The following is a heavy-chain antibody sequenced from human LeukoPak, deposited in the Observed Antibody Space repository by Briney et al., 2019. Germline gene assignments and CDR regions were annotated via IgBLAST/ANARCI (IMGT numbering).Heavy chain of an antibody. D-gene: IGHD3-10*01. J-gene: IGHJ4*02. CDR2: INCNSGGT. CDR3: SRSGIGENDY. CDR1: GYTFTDYY. V-gene: IGHV1-2*02. Sequence: ASVKVSCKASGYTFTDYYLHWVRQAPGQGLEWMGWINCNSGGTNVAPKFRGRVTMTRDTSITTAYMELSGLTSGDAAVYYCSRSGIGENDYWGQGTLVTVSS.